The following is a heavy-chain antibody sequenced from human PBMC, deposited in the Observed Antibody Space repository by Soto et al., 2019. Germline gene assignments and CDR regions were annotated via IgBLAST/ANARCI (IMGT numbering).Heavy chain of an antibody. CDR2: IIPIFGTA. Sequence: ASVKVSCKASGGTFSSYAISWVRQAPGQGLEWMGGIIPIFGTANYARKFQGRVTITADESTSTAYMELSSLRSEDTAVYYCVRGSGNIVVVTEKLYYFDYWGQGTLVTVSS. CDR1: GGTFSSYA. J-gene: IGHJ4*02. V-gene: IGHV1-69*13. D-gene: IGHD2-21*02. CDR3: VRGSGNIVVVTEKLYYFDY.